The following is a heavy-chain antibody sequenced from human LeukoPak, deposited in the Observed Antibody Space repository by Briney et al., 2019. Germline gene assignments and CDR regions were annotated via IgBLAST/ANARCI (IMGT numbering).Heavy chain of an antibody. D-gene: IGHD4-23*01. J-gene: IGHJ6*02. CDR3: ARDHATVVTRYGMDV. V-gene: IGHV1-18*01. Sequence: ASVKVSCKASGGTFSSYAISWVRQAPGQGLEWMGWISAYNGNTNYAQKLQGRVTMTTDTSTSTAYMELRSLRSDDTAVYYCARDHATVVTRYGMDVWGQGTTVTVSS. CDR1: GGTFSSYA. CDR2: ISAYNGNT.